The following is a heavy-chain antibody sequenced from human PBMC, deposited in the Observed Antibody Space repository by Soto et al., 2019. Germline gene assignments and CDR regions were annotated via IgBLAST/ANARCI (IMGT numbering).Heavy chain of an antibody. CDR2: IYSGGST. CDR1: GFTVSSNY. CDR3: ASDYYDSSGYSLLLAY. J-gene: IGHJ4*02. V-gene: IGHV3-53*01. Sequence: PGGSLRLSCAACGFTVSSNYMSWVRQAPGKGLEWVSVIYSGGSTYYADSVKGRFTISRDNSKNTLYLQMNSLRAEDTAVYYCASDYYDSSGYSLLLAYWGQGTLVTVSS. D-gene: IGHD3-22*01.